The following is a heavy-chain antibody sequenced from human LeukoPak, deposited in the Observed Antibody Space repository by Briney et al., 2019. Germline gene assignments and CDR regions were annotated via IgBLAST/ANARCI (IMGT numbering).Heavy chain of an antibody. CDR1: EFSVGSNY. D-gene: IGHD5-18*01. CDR2: IYSGGST. V-gene: IGHV3-66*01. Sequence: PGGSLRLSCAASEFSVGSNYMTWVRQAPGKGLEWVSLIYSGGSTYYADSVKGRFTISRDNSKNTLYLQMNSLRAEDTAVYYCATRPVDTASYWGQGTLVTVSS. CDR3: ATRPVDTASY. J-gene: IGHJ4*02.